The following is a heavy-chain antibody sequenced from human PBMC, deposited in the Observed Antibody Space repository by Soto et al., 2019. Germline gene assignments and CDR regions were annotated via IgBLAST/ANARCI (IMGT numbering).Heavy chain of an antibody. Sequence: GGSLRLSCAASGFTFGNYWMSWVRQAPGKGPGWVANIKQDGSERNYVDSVKGRFTISRDNAENSLYLQMNSLRVEDTGVYYCASARHIGPWGQGTLVTVSS. J-gene: IGHJ5*02. D-gene: IGHD2-21*01. CDR2: IKQDGSER. CDR3: ASARHIGP. V-gene: IGHV3-7*01. CDR1: GFTFGNYW.